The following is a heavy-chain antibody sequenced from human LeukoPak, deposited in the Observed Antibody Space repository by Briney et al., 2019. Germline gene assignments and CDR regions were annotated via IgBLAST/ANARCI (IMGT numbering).Heavy chain of an antibody. CDR1: GFTVSSDH. J-gene: IGHJ5*02. V-gene: IGHV3-53*01. D-gene: IGHD2-8*01. Sequence: GGSLRLSCAASGFTVSSDHMSWVRQAPGKGLEWVSVIYAGGTTAYADSVKGRFTISRDTSKNTLYLHMNSLRAEDTAVYFCAEDLVLITIAHFEPWGQGTLVTVSS. CDR2: IYAGGTT. CDR3: AEDLVLITIAHFEP.